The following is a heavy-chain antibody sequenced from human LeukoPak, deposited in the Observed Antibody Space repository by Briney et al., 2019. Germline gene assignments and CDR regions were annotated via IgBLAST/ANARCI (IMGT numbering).Heavy chain of an antibody. D-gene: IGHD3-10*01. CDR3: ASLPLWFGELLQPYFDY. CDR1: GGSFSGYY. Sequence: SETLSLTCAVYGGSFSGYYWSWIRQPPGKGLEWVGEINHSGSTNYNPSLKSRVTISVDTSKTQFSLKLSSVTAADTAVYYCASLPLWFGELLQPYFDYWGQGTLVTVSS. CDR2: INHSGST. V-gene: IGHV4-34*01. J-gene: IGHJ4*02.